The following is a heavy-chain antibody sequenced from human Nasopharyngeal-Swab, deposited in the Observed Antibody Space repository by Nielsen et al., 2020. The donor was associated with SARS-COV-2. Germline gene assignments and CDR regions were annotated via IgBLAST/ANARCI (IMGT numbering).Heavy chain of an antibody. D-gene: IGHD3-22*01. CDR1: GGSVSSGSYS. Sequence: SETLSLTCTVSGGSVSSGSYSWTWVRQPPGKGLEWIGYIYYTGSTDYNPSLKSRLTISRDTSQNQFSLKLTSVTAADTAVYFCARIDYYRARSFDSWGQGTLVTVSS. CDR3: ARIDYYRARSFDS. V-gene: IGHV4-61*01. J-gene: IGHJ4*02. CDR2: IYYTGST.